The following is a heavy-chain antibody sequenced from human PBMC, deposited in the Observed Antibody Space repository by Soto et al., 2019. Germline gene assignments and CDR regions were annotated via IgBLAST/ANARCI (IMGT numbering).Heavy chain of an antibody. CDR3: AREKVGTKFFDN. Sequence: SETLSLTCDVSGLSISSGYYWSWVRQPPGKGLEWIGSIYPSGSSYHNPSLERRLTVSTDTSKNQFSLKLAAVTAADTAIYYCAREKVGTKFFDNWGQGTQVTVSS. CDR2: IYPSGSS. D-gene: IGHD1-1*01. J-gene: IGHJ4*02. CDR1: GLSISSGYY. V-gene: IGHV4-38-2*02.